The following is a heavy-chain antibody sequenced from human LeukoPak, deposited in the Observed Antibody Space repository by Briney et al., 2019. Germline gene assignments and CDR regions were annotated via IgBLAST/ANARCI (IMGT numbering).Heavy chain of an antibody. V-gene: IGHV3-53*01. CDR2: IYSGGST. Sequence: PGGSLRLSCAASGFTVSSNYMSWVRQAPGKGLEWVSVIYSGGSTYYADSVKGRFTFYRDNSKNTLYLQMNSLRAEDTAVYYCAKSSYYDSSGYYREYYFDYWGQGTLVTVSS. D-gene: IGHD3-22*01. J-gene: IGHJ4*02. CDR3: AKSSYYDSSGYYREYYFDY. CDR1: GFTVSSNY.